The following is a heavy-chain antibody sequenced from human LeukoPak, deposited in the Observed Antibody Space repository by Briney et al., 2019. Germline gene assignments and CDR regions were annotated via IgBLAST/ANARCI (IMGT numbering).Heavy chain of an antibody. CDR2: IYYSGST. D-gene: IGHD3-3*01. CDR3: ARDQYDFWSGYWQLPAWD. CDR1: GGSISSSSYY. J-gene: IGHJ4*02. Sequence: PSETLSLTCTVSGGSISSSSYYWGWIRQPPGKGLEWIGSIYYSGSTYYNPSLKSRVTISVDTSKNQFSLKLSSVTAADTAVYYCARDQYDFWSGYWQLPAWDWGQGTLVTVSS. V-gene: IGHV4-39*07.